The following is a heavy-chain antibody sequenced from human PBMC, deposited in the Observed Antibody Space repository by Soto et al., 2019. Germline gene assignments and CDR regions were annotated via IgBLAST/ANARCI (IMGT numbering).Heavy chain of an antibody. D-gene: IGHD3-9*01. Sequence: SETLSLTCTVSGGSISSYYWSWIRQPPGKGLEWIGYIYYSGSTNYNPSLKSRVTISVDTSKNQFSLKLSSVTAADTAVYYCAGSLIYDILTGYPTDFDYWGQGTLVTVSS. CDR2: IYYSGST. CDR1: GGSISSYY. J-gene: IGHJ4*02. CDR3: AGSLIYDILTGYPTDFDY. V-gene: IGHV4-59*08.